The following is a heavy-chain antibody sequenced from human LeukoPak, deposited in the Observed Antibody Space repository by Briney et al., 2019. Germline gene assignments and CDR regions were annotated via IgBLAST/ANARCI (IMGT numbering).Heavy chain of an antibody. CDR2: INHSGST. Sequence: SETLSLTCAVYGGSFSGYYWTWIRQPPGKGLEWIGEINHSGSTNYNPSLKSRVTISVDTSKNQFSLKLSSVTAADTAVYYCARAYCSSTSCYTYYFDYWGQGTLVTVSS. CDR3: ARAYCSSTSCYTYYFDY. V-gene: IGHV4-34*01. D-gene: IGHD2-2*02. J-gene: IGHJ4*02. CDR1: GGSFSGYY.